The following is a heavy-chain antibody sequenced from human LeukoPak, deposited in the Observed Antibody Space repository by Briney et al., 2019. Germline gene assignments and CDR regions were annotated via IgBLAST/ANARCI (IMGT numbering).Heavy chain of an antibody. V-gene: IGHV1-18*01. CDR3: ARDLFSYSSFDY. D-gene: IGHD6-13*01. CDR2: ISAYNGNT. J-gene: IGHJ4*02. Sequence: ASVKVSCKASGYTFTSYGISWVRQAPGQGLEWMGWISAYNGNTSYAQKLQGRVTMTTDTSTSTAYMELRSLRSDDTAVYYCARDLFSYSSFDYWGQGTLVTVSS. CDR1: GYTFTSYG.